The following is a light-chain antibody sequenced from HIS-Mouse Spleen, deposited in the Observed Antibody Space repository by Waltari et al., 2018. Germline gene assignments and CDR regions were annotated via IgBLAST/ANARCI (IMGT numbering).Light chain of an antibody. Sequence: QSVLPQPPSASGTPGQRVTISCSGSSSNIGSNTVNCYQQLPGTAPKLLSYGNKQRPSGVPDRYSGSKSGTAASLAISGLQSGYEADYYCAAWDDRLNGGVFGGGTKLTVL. CDR3: AAWDDRLNGGV. CDR1: SSNIGSNT. CDR2: GNK. V-gene: IGLV1-44*01. J-gene: IGLJ3*02.